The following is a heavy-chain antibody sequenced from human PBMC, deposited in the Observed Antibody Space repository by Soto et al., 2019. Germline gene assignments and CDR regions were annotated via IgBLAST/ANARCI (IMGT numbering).Heavy chain of an antibody. CDR1: GGSISSSSYY. J-gene: IGHJ5*02. V-gene: IGHV4-39*01. Sequence: SETLSLTCTVSGGSISSSSYYWGWIRQPPGKGLEWIGSIYYSGSTYYNPSLKSRVTISVDTSKNQFSLKLGSVTAADTAAYYCARHAGYCSGGSCYSEWFDPWGQGTLVTVSS. CDR3: ARHAGYCSGGSCYSEWFDP. CDR2: IYYSGST. D-gene: IGHD2-15*01.